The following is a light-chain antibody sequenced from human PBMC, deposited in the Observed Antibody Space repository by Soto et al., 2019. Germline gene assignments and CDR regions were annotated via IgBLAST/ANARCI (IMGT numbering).Light chain of an antibody. CDR1: SGHSSYI. CDR3: ETWDSNTVV. Sequence: QSVLTQSSSASASLGSSVKLTCTLSSGHSSYIIAWHQQQPGQAPRYLMKLEGSGSYNTGSGVPDRFSGSSSGADRYLTISNLQYEDEDDYYCETWDSNTVVFGGGTQLTVL. CDR2: LEGSGSY. J-gene: IGLJ2*01. V-gene: IGLV4-60*02.